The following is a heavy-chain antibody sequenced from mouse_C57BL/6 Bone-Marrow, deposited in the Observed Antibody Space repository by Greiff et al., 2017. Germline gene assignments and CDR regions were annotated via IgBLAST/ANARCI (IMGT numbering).Heavy chain of an antibody. D-gene: IGHD2-2*01. CDR1: GYTFTSYG. Sequence: QVQLKESGAELARPGASVKLSCKASGYTFTSYGISWVKQRTGQGLEWIGEIYPRSGNTYYNEKFKGKATLTADQSSSTAYMELRSLTSEDSAVYFCATYGYHWYFDVWGTGTTVTVSS. V-gene: IGHV1-81*01. CDR3: ATYGYHWYFDV. J-gene: IGHJ1*03. CDR2: IYPRSGNT.